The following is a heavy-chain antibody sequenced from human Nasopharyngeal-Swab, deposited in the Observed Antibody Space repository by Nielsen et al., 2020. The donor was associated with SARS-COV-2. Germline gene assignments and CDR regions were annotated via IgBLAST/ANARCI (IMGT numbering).Heavy chain of an antibody. J-gene: IGHJ4*02. V-gene: IGHV1-2*04. CDR1: GYTFTGYY. Sequence: ASVKVSCKASGYTFTGYYMHWVRLAPGQGLEWMGWINPNSGGTNYAQKFQGWVTMTRDTSISTAYMELSRLRSDDTAVYYCARADYYGSGSYDYWGQGTLVTVSS. CDR2: INPNSGGT. D-gene: IGHD3-10*01. CDR3: ARADYYGSGSYDY.